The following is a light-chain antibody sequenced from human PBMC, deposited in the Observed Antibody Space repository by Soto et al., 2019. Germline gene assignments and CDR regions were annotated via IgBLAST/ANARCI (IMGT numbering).Light chain of an antibody. CDR2: DAS. CDR3: QQYGSSLMYT. V-gene: IGKV3-11*01. CDR1: QSVSSY. J-gene: IGKJ2*01. Sequence: EIVLTQSPATLSLSPGERATLSCRASQSVSSYLAWYQQKPGQAPRLLIYDASNRATGIPARFSGSGSATDFTLTISSLEPEDFAVYYCQQYGSSLMYTFGQGTKLEIK.